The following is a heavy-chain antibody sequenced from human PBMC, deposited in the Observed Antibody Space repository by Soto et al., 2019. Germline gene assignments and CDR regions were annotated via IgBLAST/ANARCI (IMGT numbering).Heavy chain of an antibody. D-gene: IGHD3-16*01. CDR3: TGITWFRGMDG. CDR2: TYYKSKWNN. CDR1: GDSVSSNSAA. Sequence: SQTLPLPCAISGDSVSSNSAAWNWIRQSPSRGLEWLGRTYYKSKWNNDYALSVKSRITINPDTSKNQFSLHLYSVTSEDTAVYYCTGITWFRGMDGGGRRKPVTVSS. J-gene: IGHJ6*02. V-gene: IGHV6-1*01.